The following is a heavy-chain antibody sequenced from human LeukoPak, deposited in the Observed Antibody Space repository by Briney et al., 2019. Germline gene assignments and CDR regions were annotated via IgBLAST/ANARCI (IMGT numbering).Heavy chain of an antibody. CDR1: GGSISSYY. Sequence: SETLSLTCTVSGGSISSYYWSWIRQPPGKGLEWIGYIYYSGSTNYNPSLKSRVTISVDTSKNQFSLKLSSVTAADTAVYYCARGDYYYYYMDVWGKGTTVTVSS. CDR2: IYYSGST. J-gene: IGHJ6*03. CDR3: ARGDYYYYYMDV. V-gene: IGHV4-59*12.